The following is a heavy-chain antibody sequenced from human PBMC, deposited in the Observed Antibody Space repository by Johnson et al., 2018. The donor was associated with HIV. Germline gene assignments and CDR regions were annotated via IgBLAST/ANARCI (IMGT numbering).Heavy chain of an antibody. D-gene: IGHD3-9*01. CDR2: ISYDGSNT. CDR1: GFSFSSYA. Sequence: QVQLVESGGGVVQPGRSLRLSCAASGFSFSSYAMHWVRQAPGKGLEWEAVISYDGSNTYYADSVKGRFTISRDNSKNTLYLQMNSLRAEDTAVYFCARDSDVLPGYTGPEDAFDIWGQGTLVTVSS. CDR3: ARDSDVLPGYTGPEDAFDI. J-gene: IGHJ3*02. V-gene: IGHV3-30*04.